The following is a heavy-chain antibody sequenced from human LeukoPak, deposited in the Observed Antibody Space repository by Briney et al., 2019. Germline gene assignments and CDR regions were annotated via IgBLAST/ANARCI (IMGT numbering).Heavy chain of an antibody. D-gene: IGHD3-10*01. J-gene: IGHJ4*02. Sequence: PGGSLRLSCAASGFSFSTYAMSWVRQAPGKGLEWVSTIGGSGGSPYYADSMKGRFTISRDNSKNTLYLQMNSLRAEDTAVYYCARDRLGYYGSGTPVDYFDYWGQGTLVTVSS. CDR1: GFSFSTYA. V-gene: IGHV3-23*01. CDR3: ARDRLGYYGSGTPVDYFDY. CDR2: IGGSGGSP.